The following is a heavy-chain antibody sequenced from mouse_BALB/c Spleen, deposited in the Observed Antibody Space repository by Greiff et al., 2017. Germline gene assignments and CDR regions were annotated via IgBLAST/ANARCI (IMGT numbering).Heavy chain of an antibody. V-gene: IGHV5-17*02. Sequence: EVKLVESGGGLVQPGGSRKLSCAASGFTFSSFGMHWVRQAPEKGLEWVAYISSGSSTIYYADTVKGRFTISRDNPKNTLFLQMTSLRSEDTAMYYCARNGNYEIAYWGQGTLVTVSA. J-gene: IGHJ3*01. CDR2: ISSGSSTI. CDR3: ARNGNYEIAY. D-gene: IGHD2-1*01. CDR1: GFTFSSFG.